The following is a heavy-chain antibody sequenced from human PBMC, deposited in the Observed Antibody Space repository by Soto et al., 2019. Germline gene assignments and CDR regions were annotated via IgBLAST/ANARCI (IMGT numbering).Heavy chain of an antibody. D-gene: IGHD3-22*01. CDR2: IWYDGSNK. J-gene: IGHJ6*02. Sequence: GGSLRLSCAASGFTFSSYGMHWVRQAPGKGLEWVAVIWYDGSNKYYADSVKGRFTISRDNSKNTLYLQMNSLRAEDTAVYYCARTFDYYDSSGYYYVSYYYYGMDVWGQGTTVTVSS. CDR1: GFTFSSYG. V-gene: IGHV3-33*01. CDR3: ARTFDYYDSSGYYYVSYYYYGMDV.